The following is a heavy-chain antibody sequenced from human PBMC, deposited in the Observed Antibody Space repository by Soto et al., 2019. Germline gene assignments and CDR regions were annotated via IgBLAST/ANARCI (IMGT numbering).Heavy chain of an antibody. J-gene: IGHJ4*02. Sequence: GGSLRLSCAASGFTFNNHGMHWVRQAPGKGLEWVAVISSDGNSKYYTGSVKGRFIISRDNSKSTLYLQMNSLRAEDTAVYYCAKDDSDISPFDYWGQGTVVTVSS. CDR3: AKDDSDISPFDY. CDR2: ISSDGNSK. D-gene: IGHD3-9*01. CDR1: GFTFNNHG. V-gene: IGHV3-30*18.